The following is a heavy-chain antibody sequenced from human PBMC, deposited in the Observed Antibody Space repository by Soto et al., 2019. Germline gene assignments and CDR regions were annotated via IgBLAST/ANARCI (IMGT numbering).Heavy chain of an antibody. J-gene: IGHJ6*02. Sequence: ASVKDSCKASGYTFTPYGISWVRQAPGQGLEWMGWINTHNGNTNYAQNLQGRVIMTADTSTSTAYMELRSLRSDDTAVYYCTREGSAPYYYYGMDAWGQGTTVTVSS. V-gene: IGHV1-18*01. CDR2: INTHNGNT. CDR1: GYTFTPYG. CDR3: TREGSAPYYYYGMDA. D-gene: IGHD3-10*01.